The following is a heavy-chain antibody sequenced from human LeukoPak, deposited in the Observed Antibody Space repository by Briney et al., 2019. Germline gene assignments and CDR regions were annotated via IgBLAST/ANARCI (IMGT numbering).Heavy chain of an antibody. CDR3: ARGTYYESRAYSGVRLFDS. CDR2: INPNSGRT. D-gene: IGHD3-22*01. J-gene: IGHJ4*03. Sequence: ASVKVSCEASGYTYTGYYMHWVRQARGQGLEWMGWINPNSGRTNYAQKFWGGVTKQGDTYLRTAYVALNGQTSGDPAGYYCARGTYYESRAYSGVRLFDSWGQGTLVTVSP. V-gene: IGHV1-2*02. CDR1: GYTYTGYY.